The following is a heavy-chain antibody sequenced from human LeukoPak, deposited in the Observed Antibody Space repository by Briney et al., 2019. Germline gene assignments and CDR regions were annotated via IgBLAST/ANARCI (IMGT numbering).Heavy chain of an antibody. CDR3: ARDPGSGYEEHFDY. J-gene: IGHJ4*02. CDR2: IYSGGGT. Sequence: GGSLKLSCAASGFTVTNNYMSWVRQAPGKGLEWVSIIYSGGGTYYADSVKGRFTISRDNAKDSLYLQMNSLRAEDTAVYYCARDPGSGYEEHFDYWGQGTLVTVSS. D-gene: IGHD5-12*01. CDR1: GFTVTNNY. V-gene: IGHV3-53*01.